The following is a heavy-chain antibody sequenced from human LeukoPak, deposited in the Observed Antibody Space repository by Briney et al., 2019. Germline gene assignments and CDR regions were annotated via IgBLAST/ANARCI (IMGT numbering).Heavy chain of an antibody. V-gene: IGHV1-18*01. J-gene: IGHJ5*02. CDR2: ISAYNGNT. Sequence: ASVKVSCKASGGTFSSYAISWVRQAPGQGLEWMGWISAYNGNTNYAQKLQGRVTMTTDTSTSTAYMELRSLRSDDTAVYYCARDPVGATGGWFDPWGQGTLVTVSS. CDR3: ARDPVGATGGWFDP. CDR1: GGTFSSYA. D-gene: IGHD1-26*01.